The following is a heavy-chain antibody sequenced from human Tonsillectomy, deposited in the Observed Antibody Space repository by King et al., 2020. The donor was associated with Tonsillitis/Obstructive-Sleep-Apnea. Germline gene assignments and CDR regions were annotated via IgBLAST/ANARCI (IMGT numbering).Heavy chain of an antibody. V-gene: IGHV3-7*04. J-gene: IGHJ5*02. Sequence: DVQLVESGGGLVQPGGSLRLSCAASGFTFSTYWMTWVRQAPGKGLEWVANINQDGSEKFYVDSVKGRFTISRDNAKNSLYLQMNSLRAEDTAVYYCARALYAGVKAWGQGTLVTVSP. CDR3: ARALYAGVKA. CDR1: GFTFSTYW. D-gene: IGHD3-10*01. CDR2: INQDGSEK.